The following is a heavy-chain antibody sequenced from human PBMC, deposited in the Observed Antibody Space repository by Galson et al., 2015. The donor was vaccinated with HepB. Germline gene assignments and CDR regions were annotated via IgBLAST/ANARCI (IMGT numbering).Heavy chain of an antibody. Sequence: SVKVSCKASGYTFTSYGVHWVRQAPGQGLEWMGWINAGNGDTKYSQKFQGRVTITRDTSASTAYMELRSLRSEDAAVYHCARARTYYYDSSGYGNWFDPWAREPWSPSPQ. CDR2: INAGNGDT. D-gene: IGHD3-22*01. V-gene: IGHV1-3*01. J-gene: IGHJ5*02. CDR3: ARARTYYYDSSGYGNWFDP. CDR1: GYTFTSYG.